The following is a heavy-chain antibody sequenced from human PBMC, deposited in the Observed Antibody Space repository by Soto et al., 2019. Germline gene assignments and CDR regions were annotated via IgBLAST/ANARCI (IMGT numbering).Heavy chain of an antibody. CDR3: AREGVAYCGGDCYPFFDY. D-gene: IGHD2-21*02. CDR1: GGTFSSYA. CDR2: IIPIFGTA. J-gene: IGHJ4*02. V-gene: IGHV1-69*01. Sequence: QVQLVQSGAEVKKPGSSVKVSCKASGGTFSSYAISWVRQAPGQGLEWMGGIIPIFGTANYAQKFHGRVRISTDESTSTDDMELSSLRSEHTAVYYCAREGVAYCGGDCYPFFDYWGQGTLVTVSS.